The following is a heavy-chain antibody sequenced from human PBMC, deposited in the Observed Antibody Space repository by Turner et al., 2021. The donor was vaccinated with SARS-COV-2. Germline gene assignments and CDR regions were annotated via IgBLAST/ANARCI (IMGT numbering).Heavy chain of an antibody. CDR3: ARDQYYDSRGYYFFRASYFDL. V-gene: IGHV3-48*03. Sequence: EVQLVESGGDLVQPGGSLRLSCAASGFHFSSYEMNWVRQAPGKGLEWVSYISSSGSTIYYADSVKGRFTISRDNAKNSLYLQMNSLRAEDTAVYYCARDQYYDSRGYYFFRASYFDLWGRGTLVTVSS. J-gene: IGHJ2*01. CDR2: ISSSGSTI. CDR1: GFHFSSYE. D-gene: IGHD3-22*01.